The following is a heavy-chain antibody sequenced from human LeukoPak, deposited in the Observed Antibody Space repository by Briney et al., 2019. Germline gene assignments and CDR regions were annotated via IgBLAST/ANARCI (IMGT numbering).Heavy chain of an antibody. V-gene: IGHV4-59*01. Sequence: SETLSLTCTVSGGSISSYYWSWIRQPPGKGLEWIGYIYYSGSTNYNPSLKSRVTISVDTSKNQFSLKLSSATAADTAVYYCARTQGVQWELPNWYFDLWGRGTLVTVSS. CDR1: GGSISSYY. CDR3: ARTQGVQWELPNWYFDL. J-gene: IGHJ2*01. D-gene: IGHD1-26*01. CDR2: IYYSGST.